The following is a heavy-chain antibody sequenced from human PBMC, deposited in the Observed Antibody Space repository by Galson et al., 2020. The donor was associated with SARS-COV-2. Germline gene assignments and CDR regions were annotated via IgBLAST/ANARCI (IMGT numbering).Heavy chain of an antibody. Sequence: GESLKISCAASGFTFSSYAMSWVRQAPGKGLEWVSAISGSGGSTYYADSVKGRFTISRDNSKNTLYLQMNSLRAEATAVYYCAKDPDSYWHGVWFDPRPQGTLVTVSS. CDR2: ISGSGGST. CDR1: GFTFSSYA. D-gene: IGHD2-8*02. CDR3: AKDPDSYWHGVWFDP. J-gene: IGHJ5*02. V-gene: IGHV3-23*01.